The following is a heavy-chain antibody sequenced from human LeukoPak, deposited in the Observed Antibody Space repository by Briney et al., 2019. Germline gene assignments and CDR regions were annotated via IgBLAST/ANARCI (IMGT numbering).Heavy chain of an antibody. Sequence: GGSLRLSCAASGFTFSTYTMHWVRQAPGKGLEYVSAISSDGSSTYYADSVKGRFTISRDNSKNALYLQMHSLRAEDTALYYCASGPPFLKYFEYWGQGTLVTVSS. D-gene: IGHD3-3*01. CDR3: ASGPPFLKYFEY. CDR1: GFTFSTYT. V-gene: IGHV3-64*02. J-gene: IGHJ4*02. CDR2: ISSDGSST.